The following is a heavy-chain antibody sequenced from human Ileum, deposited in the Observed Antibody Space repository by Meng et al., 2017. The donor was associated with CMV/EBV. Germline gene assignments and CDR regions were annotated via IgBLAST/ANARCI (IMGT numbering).Heavy chain of an antibody. Sequence: LSCAACGFTFSSYWMHWVRQAPGKGLVWVSRINSDGSSTSYANSVKGRFTISRDNAKNTLYLQMNSLRAEDTAVYYCAKGGARPLDYWGQGTLVTVSS. CDR1: GFTFSSYW. D-gene: IGHD6-6*01. CDR3: AKGGARPLDY. CDR2: INSDGSST. J-gene: IGHJ4*02. V-gene: IGHV3-74*01.